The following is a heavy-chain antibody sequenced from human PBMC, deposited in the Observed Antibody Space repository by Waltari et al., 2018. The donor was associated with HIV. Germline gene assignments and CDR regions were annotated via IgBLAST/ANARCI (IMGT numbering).Heavy chain of an antibody. CDR2: IKQDGSEK. J-gene: IGHJ4*02. CDR1: GFPFSTYW. D-gene: IGHD6-19*01. CDR3: TRDGSGWSNY. Sequence: EVPLVESGGGLVQPGGSLRLSCAASGFPFSTYWMGWVRQAPGKGLEWVANIKQDGSEKFYLDSVKGRFTISRDNAKNSIYLQMNSLTAEDTAIYYCTRDGSGWSNYWGQGTLVTVSS. V-gene: IGHV3-7*01.